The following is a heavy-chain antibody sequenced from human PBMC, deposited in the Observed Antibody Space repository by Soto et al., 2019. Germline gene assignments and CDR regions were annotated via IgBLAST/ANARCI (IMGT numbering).Heavy chain of an antibody. Sequence: EVQLLESGGGLVQPGGSLRLSCAASGFTFSGYAMIWVRQAPGKGLEWVSTIGGGGTSKYYADSVKGRFTISRDDSKNTLFLQMDSLRAEDTAVYYCAKDNWGSRFHYWGQGTLVTVSS. CDR2: IGGGGTSK. CDR1: GFTFSGYA. D-gene: IGHD3-16*01. CDR3: AKDNWGSRFHY. J-gene: IGHJ4*02. V-gene: IGHV3-23*01.